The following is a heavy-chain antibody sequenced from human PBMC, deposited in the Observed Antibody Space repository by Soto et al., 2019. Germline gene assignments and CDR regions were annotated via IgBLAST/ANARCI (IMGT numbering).Heavy chain of an antibody. J-gene: IGHJ4*02. Sequence: EVQLVESGGDLVQPGGSLRLSCAASGFPFNIYLMSWVGQSPGKWLGWVANIGPDGSAKYYMGYVKGRFTISRDNAKNSLYLQMDSLRVEDTAIYYCSRDICGRTAGCVSWGQGTQVIVSS. CDR1: GFPFNIYL. CDR2: IGPDGSAK. CDR3: SRDICGRTAGCVS. D-gene: IGHD6-19*01. V-gene: IGHV3-7*01.